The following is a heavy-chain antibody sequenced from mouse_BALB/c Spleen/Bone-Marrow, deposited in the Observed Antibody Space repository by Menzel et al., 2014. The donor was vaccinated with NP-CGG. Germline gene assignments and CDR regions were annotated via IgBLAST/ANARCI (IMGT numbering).Heavy chain of an antibody. D-gene: IGHD2-1*01. V-gene: IGHV1-80*01. CDR1: GYAFSSYW. J-gene: IGHJ2*01. Sequence: VKLQESGAELVRPGSSEKISCKASGYAFSSYWMNWVKQRPGQGLEWIGQIYPGDGDTNYSGKFKGKATLTADESSSTAYMQLSSLTSEDSAVYFCAFGNYDFDYWGQGTTLTVSS. CDR2: IYPGDGDT. CDR3: AFGNYDFDY.